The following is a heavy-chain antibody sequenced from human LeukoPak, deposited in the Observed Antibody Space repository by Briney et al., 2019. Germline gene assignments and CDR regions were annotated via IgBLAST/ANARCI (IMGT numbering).Heavy chain of an antibody. J-gene: IGHJ6*02. CDR1: GYTFTGYY. D-gene: IGHD3-10*01. Sequence: ASVKVSCKASGYTFTGYYMHWVRQAPGQGLEWMGWINPNSGGTNYAQKFQGRVTMTRNTSISTAYMELSSLRSEDTAVYYCARAWFGTGDYYYGMDVWGQGTTVTVSS. V-gene: IGHV1-2*02. CDR2: INPNSGGT. CDR3: ARAWFGTGDYYYGMDV.